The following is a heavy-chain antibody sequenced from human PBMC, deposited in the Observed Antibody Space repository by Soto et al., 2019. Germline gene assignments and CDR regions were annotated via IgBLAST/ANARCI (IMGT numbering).Heavy chain of an antibody. V-gene: IGHV3-7*01. J-gene: IGHJ4*02. CDR2: INQDGNEK. D-gene: IGHD6-6*01. Sequence: EVQLVESGGGLVQPGGSLRLSCSVSGFTFNSAWMSWVRQAPGKGLEWVVNINQDGNEKFYVDSVMGRFTISRDNAKNSLFLQMNSLRVEDTAVYYCASTPVAARYFDYWGREPWSPSPQ. CDR1: GFTFNSAW. CDR3: ASTPVAARYFDY.